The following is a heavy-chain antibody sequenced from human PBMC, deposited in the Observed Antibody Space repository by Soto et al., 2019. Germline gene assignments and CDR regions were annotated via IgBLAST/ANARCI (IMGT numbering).Heavy chain of an antibody. V-gene: IGHV5-51*01. CDR2: IYPGDSDT. Sequence: PGESLKISCKGSGYSFTSYWIGWVRQMPGKGLDWMGIIYPGDSDTRYSPSFQGQVTISADKSISTAYLQWSSLKASDTAMYYCAREGPPGIAAAGFDYWGQGTLVTVSS. CDR1: GYSFTSYW. D-gene: IGHD6-13*01. CDR3: AREGPPGIAAAGFDY. J-gene: IGHJ4*02.